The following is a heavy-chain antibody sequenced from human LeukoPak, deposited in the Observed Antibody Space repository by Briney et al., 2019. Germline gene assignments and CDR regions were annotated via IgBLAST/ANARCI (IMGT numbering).Heavy chain of an antibody. V-gene: IGHV4-4*02. D-gene: IGHD3-10*01. CDR1: GGSLSSSNW. Sequence: SGTLSLTCAVSGGSLSSSNWWSGGRPPPGKGREGIGEIYNSGRTKYNPSLNSRVTISVDKSKNQFSLKLSSVTAADTAVYYCARLDPLSGSYADYRGQGTLVTVSS. CDR3: ARLDPLSGSYADY. J-gene: IGHJ4*02. CDR2: IYNSGRT.